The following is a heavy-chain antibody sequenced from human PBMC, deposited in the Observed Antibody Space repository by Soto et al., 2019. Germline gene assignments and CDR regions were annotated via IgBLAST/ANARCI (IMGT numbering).Heavy chain of an antibody. CDR3: AKVEYNSGWYGYFDS. J-gene: IGHJ4*02. Sequence: QVRLVESGGGVVQPGRSLRLSCAASGFTFNAYGMHWVRQAPCNGLEWVAVVWYEGSTKYYADAVKGRFTISRDNSKNTVDLQMNYLRADDTAVSYCAKVEYNSGWYGYFDSWGQGTRVTVSS. V-gene: IGHV3-30*18. CDR2: VWYEGSTK. CDR1: GFTFNAYG. D-gene: IGHD6-19*01.